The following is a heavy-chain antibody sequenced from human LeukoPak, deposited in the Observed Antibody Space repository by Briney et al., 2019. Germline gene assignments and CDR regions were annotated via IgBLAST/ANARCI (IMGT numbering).Heavy chain of an antibody. V-gene: IGHV4-34*01. D-gene: IGHD3-10*01. CDR3: ARGGREYYYGSGIDYFDY. Sequence: SETLSLTCAVYGGSFSGYYWSWIRQPPGKGLGWIGEINHSGSTNYNPSLKSRVTISVDTSKNQFSLKLSSVTAADTAVYYCARGGREYYYGSGIDYFDYWGQGTLVTVSS. CDR2: INHSGST. J-gene: IGHJ4*02. CDR1: GGSFSGYY.